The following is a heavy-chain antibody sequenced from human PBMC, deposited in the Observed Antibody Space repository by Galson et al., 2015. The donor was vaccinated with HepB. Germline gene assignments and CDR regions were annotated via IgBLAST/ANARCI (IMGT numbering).Heavy chain of an antibody. D-gene: IGHD5-24*01. V-gene: IGHV1-3*01. Sequence: VTVSCKASGYTFTSYAMHWVRQAPGQRLEWMGWINAGNGNTKYSQKFQGRVTITRDTSASTAYMELSSLRSEDTAVYYCARGWLQSYYFDYWGQGTLVTVSS. CDR2: INAGNGNT. CDR1: GYTFTSYA. J-gene: IGHJ4*02. CDR3: ARGWLQSYYFDY.